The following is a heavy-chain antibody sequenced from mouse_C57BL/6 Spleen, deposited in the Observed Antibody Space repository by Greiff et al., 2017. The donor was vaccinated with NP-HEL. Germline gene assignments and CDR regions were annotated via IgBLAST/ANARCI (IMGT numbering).Heavy chain of an antibody. Sequence: QVQLQQSGAELVKPGASVKLSCKASGYTFTSYWMQWVKQRPGQGLEWIGEIDPSDSYTNYNQKFKGKATLTVDTSSSTAYMQLSSLTSEDSAVYYCARTGSSYGYFDVWGTGTTVTVSS. CDR3: ARTGSSYGYFDV. CDR1: GYTFTSYW. J-gene: IGHJ1*03. V-gene: IGHV1-50*01. CDR2: IDPSDSYT. D-gene: IGHD1-1*01.